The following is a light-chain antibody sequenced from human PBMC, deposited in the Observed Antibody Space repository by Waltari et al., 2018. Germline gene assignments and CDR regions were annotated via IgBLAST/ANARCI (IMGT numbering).Light chain of an antibody. V-gene: IGKV1-39*01. CDR1: QSISSY. CDR3: QQSYSTPYT. CDR2: AAS. J-gene: IGKJ2*01. Sequence: DIQMTQSPSSLSASVGDRVTITCRASQSISSYLNWYQQKPGKAPKLLIYAASSLQSVVPSRFSGSGSGTDFTLTISSLQPEAFATYYCQQSYSTPYTFGLWTMLEIK.